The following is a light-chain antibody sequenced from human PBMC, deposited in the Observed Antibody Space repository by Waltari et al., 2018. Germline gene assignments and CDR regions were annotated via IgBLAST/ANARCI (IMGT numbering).Light chain of an antibody. Sequence: DIQMTQSPSSLSASVGDRSTIACRASQSVSSYLNWYQQRPGKVPKLLIYGTSSLQSGVPSRFSGSGSGTDFTLTITSLQPEDFATYYCQQSDTAPFTFGPGTTVDIK. CDR3: QQSDTAPFT. CDR2: GTS. J-gene: IGKJ3*01. V-gene: IGKV1-39*01. CDR1: QSVSSY.